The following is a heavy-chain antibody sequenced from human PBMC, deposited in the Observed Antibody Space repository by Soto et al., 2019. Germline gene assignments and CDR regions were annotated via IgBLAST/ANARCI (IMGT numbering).Heavy chain of an antibody. J-gene: IGHJ5*02. Sequence: SVKVSCKASGGTFSSYTISWVRQAPGQGLEWMGRIIPILGIANYAQKFQGRVTITADKSTSTAYMELSSLRSEDTAVYYCASLDPHSSGWTHWFDPWGQGTLVTVSS. CDR1: GGTFSSYT. CDR2: IIPILGIA. V-gene: IGHV1-69*02. CDR3: ASLDPHSSGWTHWFDP. D-gene: IGHD6-19*01.